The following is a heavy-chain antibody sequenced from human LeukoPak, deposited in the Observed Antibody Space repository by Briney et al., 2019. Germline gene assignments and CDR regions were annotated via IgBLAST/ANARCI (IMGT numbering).Heavy chain of an antibody. D-gene: IGHD5-24*01. V-gene: IGHV3-74*01. J-gene: IGHJ4*01. CDR1: GFTFSNSY. CDR3: ARDLNYNFD. Sequence: GGSVKLSCAASGFTFSNSYMHWVRQAPGKGLVWVSRIDNDGSTSYADSVKGRFTISRDNAKNTLYLQMNSLRAEDTALYYCARDLNYNFD. CDR2: IDNDGST.